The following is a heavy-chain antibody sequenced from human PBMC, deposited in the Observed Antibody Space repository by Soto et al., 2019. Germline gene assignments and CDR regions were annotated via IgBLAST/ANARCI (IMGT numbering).Heavy chain of an antibody. V-gene: IGHV3-7*03. D-gene: IGHD3-3*01. CDR3: ARDQAYYDFWSGYSNYYYYYGMDV. CDR1: GFTFSSYW. Sequence: RGSLRLSCAASGFTFSSYWMSWVRQAPGKGLEWVANIKQDGSEKYYVDSVKGRFTISRDNAKNSLYLQMNSLRAEDTAVYYCARDQAYYDFWSGYSNYYYYYGMDVWGQGTTVTVSS. CDR2: IKQDGSEK. J-gene: IGHJ6*02.